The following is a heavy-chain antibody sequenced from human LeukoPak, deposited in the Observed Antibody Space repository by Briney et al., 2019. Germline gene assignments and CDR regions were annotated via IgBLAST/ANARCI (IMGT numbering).Heavy chain of an antibody. D-gene: IGHD2-15*01. CDR3: ASPYCSGGTCYAHDAFDI. J-gene: IGHJ3*02. V-gene: IGHV1-18*01. Sequence: ASVKVSCKASGYTFTSYGISWVRQAPGQGLEWMGWISVYNGNTNYAQKLQGRVTMTTDTSTSTAYMELRSLRSDDPAVYYCASPYCSGGTCYAHDAFDIWGQGTMVTVSS. CDR2: ISVYNGNT. CDR1: GYTFTSYG.